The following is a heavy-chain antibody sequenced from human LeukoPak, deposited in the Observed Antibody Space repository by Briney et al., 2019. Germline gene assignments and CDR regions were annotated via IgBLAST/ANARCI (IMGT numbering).Heavy chain of an antibody. V-gene: IGHV3-74*01. CDR3: ATEQWLAPPPDS. CDR1: GFTFSKYW. D-gene: IGHD6-19*01. CDR2: ISTDGSVT. Sequence: GGSLRLSCAASGFTFSKYWMLWVRQAPAKGLESVSRISTDGSVTTYADAVKGRFSVSSDNADNTMFLQMNSVRDEDTAVYYCATEQWLAPPPDSWGQGPPVIVSS. J-gene: IGHJ4*02.